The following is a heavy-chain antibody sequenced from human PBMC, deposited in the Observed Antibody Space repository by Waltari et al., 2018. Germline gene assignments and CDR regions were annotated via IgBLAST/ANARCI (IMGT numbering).Heavy chain of an antibody. J-gene: IGHJ4*02. Sequence: QVQLVQSGAEVKKPGSSVKVSCKASGGTFSSYAISWVRQAPGQGLEWMGGIIPIFGTANYAQKFQGRVTITTDESTSTAYMELSSLRSEDTAVYYCARGGYYDSSGYYYTPLFDYWGQGTLVTVSS. CDR3: ARGGYYDSSGYYYTPLFDY. CDR2: IIPIFGTA. D-gene: IGHD3-22*01. CDR1: GGTFSSYA. V-gene: IGHV1-69*05.